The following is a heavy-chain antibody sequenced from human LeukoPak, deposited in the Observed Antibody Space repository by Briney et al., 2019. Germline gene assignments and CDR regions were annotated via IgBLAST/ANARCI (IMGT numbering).Heavy chain of an antibody. CDR2: ISSSSSYI. V-gene: IGHV3-21*01. D-gene: IGHD6-6*01. CDR1: GFTFSSYS. CDR3: ARDPPGSSPPLDY. Sequence: GGSLRLSRAASGFTFSSYSMNWVRQAPGKGLEWVSSISSSSSYIYYADSVKGRFTISRDNAKNSLYLQMNSLRAEDTAVYYCARDPPGSSPPLDYWGQGTLSPSPQ. J-gene: IGHJ4*02.